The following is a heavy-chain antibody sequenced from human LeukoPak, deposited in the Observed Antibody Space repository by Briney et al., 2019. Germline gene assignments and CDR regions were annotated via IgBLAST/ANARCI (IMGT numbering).Heavy chain of an antibody. D-gene: IGHD3-3*01. Sequence: GGSLRLSCAASGFTFSSYAMSWVRQAPGRGLEWVSAISGSGGSTYYADSVKGRFTISRDNSKNTLYLQMNNLRAEDTALYYCARDGRNYTNYNWFDSWGQGTLVTVSS. CDR3: ARDGRNYTNYNWFDS. CDR1: GFTFSSYA. CDR2: ISGSGGST. J-gene: IGHJ5*01. V-gene: IGHV3-23*01.